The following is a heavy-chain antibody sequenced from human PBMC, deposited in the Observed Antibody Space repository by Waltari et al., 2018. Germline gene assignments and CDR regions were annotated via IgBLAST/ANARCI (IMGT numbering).Heavy chain of an antibody. CDR3: ARGRSGSYFDC. CDR2: ISAAGDSA. CDR1: GFTFRSYA. Sequence: EVHLVESGGGLVQPGGSLTLSCEASGFTFRSYAMNWVRQAPGKGLEWVSLISAAGDSAYYIDSVKGRFTGSRDNSKNTLYLQINSLRVEDTAVYYCARGRSGSYFDCWGRGTLVTVSS. V-gene: IGHV3-23*04. J-gene: IGHJ4*02. D-gene: IGHD1-26*01.